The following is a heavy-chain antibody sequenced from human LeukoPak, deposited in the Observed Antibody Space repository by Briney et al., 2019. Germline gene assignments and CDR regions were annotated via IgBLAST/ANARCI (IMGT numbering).Heavy chain of an antibody. CDR1: GYTFTSHA. J-gene: IGHJ5*02. D-gene: IGHD1-26*01. Sequence: GASVKVSCKASGYTFTSHAIHWVGQAPGQRLEGMGWINAGNGDTKYSQEFQGRVTITRDTSASMVYMDLSSLRSEDMAVYYCARGGASPPANWFDPWGQGTLVSVSS. V-gene: IGHV1-3*03. CDR3: ARGGASPPANWFDP. CDR2: INAGNGDT.